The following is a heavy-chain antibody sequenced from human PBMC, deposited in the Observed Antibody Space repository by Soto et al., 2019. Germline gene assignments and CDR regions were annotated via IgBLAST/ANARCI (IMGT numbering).Heavy chain of an antibody. J-gene: IGHJ4*02. CDR2: INAGNGDT. CDR1: GINYNTYA. Sequence: QVQLVQSGAEMKKPGASVKLSCKTSGINYNTYAIHWVRQAPGQGLEWMGWINAGNGDTRYSQNFQGRVTLTRDTSASKVYMDLDSLKSEDTVVYYCARAISGYVTWGQGTLVTVSS. D-gene: IGHD5-12*01. CDR3: ARAISGYVT. V-gene: IGHV1-3*01.